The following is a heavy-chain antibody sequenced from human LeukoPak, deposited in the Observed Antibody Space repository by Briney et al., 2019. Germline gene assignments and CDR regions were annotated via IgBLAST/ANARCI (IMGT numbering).Heavy chain of an antibody. Sequence: GGSLRLSCTASGFTFSSYSMNWVRQAPGKGLEWVSSITGISTYMYYTDSVKGRFTISRDNAKNSLYLQMNSLRAEDTAVYYCAKAFNSSWHNWGQGTLVTVSS. V-gene: IGHV3-21*01. CDR2: ITGISTYM. CDR1: GFTFSSYS. D-gene: IGHD6-13*01. CDR3: AKAFNSSWHN. J-gene: IGHJ4*02.